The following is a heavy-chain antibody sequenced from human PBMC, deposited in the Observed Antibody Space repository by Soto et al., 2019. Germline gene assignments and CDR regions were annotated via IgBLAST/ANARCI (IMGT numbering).Heavy chain of an antibody. CDR3: ARLGSSGWYQGSYFDY. Sequence: QLQLQESGPGLVKPSETLSLNCIVSGGSITRNNPYWGLIRQYPGKGLEWIGSILYSGSTNYNPSLKSRVTLSVATSKNQFSRMMSSVTAADTALCFWARLGSSGWYQGSYFDYWGQGALVTVSS. V-gene: IGHV4-39*01. CDR2: ILYSGST. CDR1: GGSITRNNPY. D-gene: IGHD6-19*01. J-gene: IGHJ4*02.